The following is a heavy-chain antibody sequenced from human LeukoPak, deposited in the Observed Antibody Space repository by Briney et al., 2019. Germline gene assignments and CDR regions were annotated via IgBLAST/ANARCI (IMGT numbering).Heavy chain of an antibody. CDR1: GGSISTSDYY. Sequence: SQTLSLTCTVSGGSISTSDYYWTWIRQPPGKGLEWIAYIFYSGSTYYNPSLKSRLTISLDTSKNQFSLKLSSVTAADTAVYYCARGYYYDSNAYPPRYWGQGTLVTVSS. CDR2: IFYSGST. D-gene: IGHD3-22*01. J-gene: IGHJ4*02. CDR3: ARGYYYDSNAYPPRY. V-gene: IGHV4-30-4*01.